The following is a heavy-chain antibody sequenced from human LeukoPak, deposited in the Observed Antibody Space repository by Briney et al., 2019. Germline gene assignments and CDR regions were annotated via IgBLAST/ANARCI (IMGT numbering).Heavy chain of an antibody. CDR3: ARVRGIVVVRDAFDI. CDR2: IHHSGST. D-gene: IGHD3-22*01. Sequence: SETLSLTCTVSGGSISSYYWSWIRQPPGKGLEWIGSIHHSGSTYYNSSLKSRVTISVDTSKNQLSLKLSSVTATDTAVYYCARVRGIVVVRDAFDIWGQGTMVTVSS. CDR1: GGSISSYY. V-gene: IGHV4-59*08. J-gene: IGHJ3*02.